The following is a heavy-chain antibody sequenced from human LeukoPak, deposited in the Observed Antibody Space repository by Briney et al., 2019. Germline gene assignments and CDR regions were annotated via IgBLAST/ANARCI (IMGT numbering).Heavy chain of an antibody. Sequence: GEPLKISCKGSGYSFTSYWIGWVRQMPGKGLEWMGIIYPGDSDTRYSPSFQGQVTISADKSISTAYLQWSSLKASDTAMYYCAGHRYSSGWSPDAFDIWGQGTMVTVSS. CDR1: GYSFTSYW. CDR2: IYPGDSDT. J-gene: IGHJ3*02. CDR3: AGHRYSSGWSPDAFDI. V-gene: IGHV5-51*01. D-gene: IGHD6-19*01.